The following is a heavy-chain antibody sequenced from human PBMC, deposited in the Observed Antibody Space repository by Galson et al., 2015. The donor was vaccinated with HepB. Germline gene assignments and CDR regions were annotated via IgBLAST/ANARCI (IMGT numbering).Heavy chain of an antibody. V-gene: IGHV3-33*01. CDR3: ARDGHWSGLWNWLDP. CDR2: IWYDGSNA. Sequence: SLRLSCAGSGFTFSGYGLHWVRQAPGKGLEWVAVIWYDGSNASYADSVMGRFTISRDNSMNTLYLQMHSLRVEDTAVYYCARDGHWSGLWNWLDPWGQGTLVTVSS. J-gene: IGHJ5*02. CDR1: GFTFSGYG. D-gene: IGHD2-21*01.